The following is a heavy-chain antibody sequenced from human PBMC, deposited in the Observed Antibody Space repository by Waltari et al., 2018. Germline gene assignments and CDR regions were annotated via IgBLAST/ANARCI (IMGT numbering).Heavy chain of an antibody. V-gene: IGHV3-48*04. D-gene: IGHD3-3*02. CDR1: GFTFINYF. CDR3: ARELDHIKDDY. J-gene: IGHJ4*02. Sequence: EVQLVESGGGLVQPGGSLRLSCEVCGFTFINYFMNWVSLAPGRGLEWLSYISSDSNVIYYSDAVRGRFTVSRDNAKSSLFLQMNSLRAEDTAVYYCARELDHIKDDYWGQGTLVTVSS. CDR2: ISSDSNVI.